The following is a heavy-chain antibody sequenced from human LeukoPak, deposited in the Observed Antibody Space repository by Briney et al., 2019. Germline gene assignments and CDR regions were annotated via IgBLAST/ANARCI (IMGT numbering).Heavy chain of an antibody. V-gene: IGHV3-30-3*01. CDR2: ISYDGSNK. J-gene: IGHJ4*02. Sequence: PGRSLRLSCAASGFTFSSYAMRWVRQAPGKGLEWVAVISYDGSNKYYADSVKGRFTISRDNSKNTLYLQMNSLRAEDTAVYYCASGLMIVVVPAAMGYWGQGTLVTVSS. CDR1: GFTFSSYA. CDR3: ASGLMIVVVPAAMGY. D-gene: IGHD2-2*01.